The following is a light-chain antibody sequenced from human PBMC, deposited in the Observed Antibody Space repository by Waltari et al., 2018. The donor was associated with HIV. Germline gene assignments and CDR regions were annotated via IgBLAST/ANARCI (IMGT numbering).Light chain of an antibody. Sequence: EILMTQSPATMSVSPGERATLPCTASQTVSSNLAWYQQKPAQAPRLLVYDASTRATGIPARFSGSGSGTEFTLTISSLQSEDFAVYYCQQYNNWPPRDTSGQGTKLEIK. CDR2: DAS. J-gene: IGKJ2*01. CDR1: QTVSSN. V-gene: IGKV3-15*01. CDR3: QQYNNWPPRDT.